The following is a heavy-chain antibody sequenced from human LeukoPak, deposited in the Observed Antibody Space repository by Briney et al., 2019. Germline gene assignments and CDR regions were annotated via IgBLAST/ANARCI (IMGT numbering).Heavy chain of an antibody. CDR1: GFTFSSYS. Sequence: GGSLRLSCAASGFTFSSYSMNWVRQAPGKGLEWVSYISSSSSTIYYADSVKGRFTISRDNAKNSLYLQMNSLRAEDTAVYYCARGRAVPYCGGDCYDLDYWGQGTLVTVSS. CDR2: ISSSSSTI. J-gene: IGHJ4*02. D-gene: IGHD2-21*01. CDR3: ARGRAVPYCGGDCYDLDY. V-gene: IGHV3-48*01.